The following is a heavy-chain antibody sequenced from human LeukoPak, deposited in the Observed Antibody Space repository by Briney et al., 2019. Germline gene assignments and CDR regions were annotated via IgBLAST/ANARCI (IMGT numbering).Heavy chain of an antibody. Sequence: SETLSLTCTVSGGSISSSSYYWGWIRQPPGKGLEWIGSIYYSGSTYYNPSLKSRVTISVDTSKNQFSLKLSSATAADTAVYYCARHFKARGYSYGPWGQGTLVTVSS. CDR1: GGSISSSSYY. CDR3: ARHFKARGYSYGP. D-gene: IGHD5-18*01. V-gene: IGHV4-39*01. J-gene: IGHJ4*02. CDR2: IYYSGST.